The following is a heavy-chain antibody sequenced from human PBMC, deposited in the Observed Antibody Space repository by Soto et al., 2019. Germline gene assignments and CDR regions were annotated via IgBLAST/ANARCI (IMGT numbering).Heavy chain of an antibody. V-gene: IGHV1-69*13. Sequence: ASVKVSCKASGGTFSSYAISWVRQAPGQGLEWMGGIIPIFGTANYAQKFQGRVTITADESTSTAYMELSSLRSEDTAVYYCAKHLDFDWLLYLDYWGQGTLVTVS. CDR1: GGTFSSYA. D-gene: IGHD3-9*01. CDR3: AKHLDFDWLLYLDY. CDR2: IIPIFGTA. J-gene: IGHJ4*02.